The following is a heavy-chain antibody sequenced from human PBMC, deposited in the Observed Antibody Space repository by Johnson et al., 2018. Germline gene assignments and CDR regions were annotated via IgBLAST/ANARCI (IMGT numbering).Heavy chain of an antibody. V-gene: IGHV4-59*01. CDR1: GGSISSYH. CDR2: IYYSWST. Sequence: QVQLQESGPGLVKPWETLSLTCTVSGGSISSYHWSWIRQPPGKGLEWIGYIYYSWSTSYNPSLKSRVTISVDTSKNQISLSLSSVTAAATAVYYCARDNGLFCSGTSFRSGYYYYGMDVWGQGTTVTVSS. CDR3: ARDNGLFCSGTSFRSGYYYYGMDV. D-gene: IGHD2-2*01. J-gene: IGHJ6*02.